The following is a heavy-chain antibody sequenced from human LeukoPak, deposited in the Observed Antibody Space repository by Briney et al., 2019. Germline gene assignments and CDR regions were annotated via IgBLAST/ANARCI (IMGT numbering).Heavy chain of an antibody. CDR1: AVSVSRHF. J-gene: IGHJ4*01. CDR3: AREYDY. Sequence: PSETLSLTCNFSAVSVSRHFWSWIRQTPEKGLEWPGYVFSSGSTNYNPSLKSRLTISLDASKHQFSLTLKSVTAADTAVYYCAREYDYWGLGTLVTVSS. CDR2: VFSSGST. V-gene: IGHV4-59*02.